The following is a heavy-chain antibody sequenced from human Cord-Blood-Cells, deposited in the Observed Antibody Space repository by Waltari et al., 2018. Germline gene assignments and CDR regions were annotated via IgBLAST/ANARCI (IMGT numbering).Heavy chain of an antibody. V-gene: IGHV4-34*01. Sequence: QVQLQQRGAGLVKPSETLSRTGAVYGGSFRGYYWSWIRQPPGKGLDWIGEINHSGGPHSHPSLPSPVTLSLDTSQNPFSLKLSSVTAADPAVYYCAGGPIAAACSALYYLGQGTLVPLSS. CDR1: GGSFRGYY. J-gene: IGHJ4*02. CDR2: INHSGGP. CDR3: AGGPIAAACSALYY. D-gene: IGHD6-13*01.